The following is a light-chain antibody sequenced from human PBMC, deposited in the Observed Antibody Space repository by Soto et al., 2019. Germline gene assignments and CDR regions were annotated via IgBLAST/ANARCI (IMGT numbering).Light chain of an antibody. Sequence: DIQMTQSPSTLSASIGDRVTITCRASQSISSWLAWYQQKPGKAPKVLIYKASSLESGVPSRFSRSGSGTDFTYTISSLQPDDFAASYCQRYDSYPLTFGGGTKVDIK. CDR3: QRYDSYPLT. J-gene: IGKJ4*01. V-gene: IGKV1-5*03. CDR1: QSISSW. CDR2: KAS.